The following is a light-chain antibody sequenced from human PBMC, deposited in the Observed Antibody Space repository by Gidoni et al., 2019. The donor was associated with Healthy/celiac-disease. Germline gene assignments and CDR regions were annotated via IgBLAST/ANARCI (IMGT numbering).Light chain of an antibody. CDR2: DAS. CDR1: QCVSSY. V-gene: IGKV3-11*01. Sequence: IVLTQSPATLSLSPGERATLSCRASQCVSSYLAWYQQKPGQAPRLLIYDASNRATGIPARFSGSGSGTDFTLTISSLEPEDFAVYYCQQRSNWPATFXGXTKVEIK. J-gene: IGKJ4*01. CDR3: QQRSNWPAT.